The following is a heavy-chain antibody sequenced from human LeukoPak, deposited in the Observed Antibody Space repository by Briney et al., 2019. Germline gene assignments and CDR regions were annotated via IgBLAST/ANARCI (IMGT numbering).Heavy chain of an antibody. Sequence: SETLSLTCTVSGYSISSGYYWGWIRQPPGKGLEWIGSIYHSGSTYYNPSLKSRVTISVDTSKNQFSLKLSSVTAADTAVYYCASSIGVWGQGTLVTVSS. CDR3: ASSIGV. CDR1: GYSISSGYY. D-gene: IGHD2-8*01. CDR2: IYHSGST. V-gene: IGHV4-38-2*02. J-gene: IGHJ4*02.